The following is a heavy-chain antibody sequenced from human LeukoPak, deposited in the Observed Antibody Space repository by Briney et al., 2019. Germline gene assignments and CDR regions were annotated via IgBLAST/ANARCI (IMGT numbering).Heavy chain of an antibody. CDR3: ARHTTYYYRSGSLTWFDP. D-gene: IGHD3-10*01. CDR2: IYYSGST. CDR1: GGSISSSSYY. V-gene: IGHV4-39*01. Sequence: PSETLSLTCTVSGGSISSSSYYWGWIRQPPGKGLEWVGSIYYSGSTYYNPSLKSRVTISVDTSKNHFSLKLRPVTAADTAVYYCARHTTYYYRSGSLTWFDPWGQGTLVTVSS. J-gene: IGHJ5*02.